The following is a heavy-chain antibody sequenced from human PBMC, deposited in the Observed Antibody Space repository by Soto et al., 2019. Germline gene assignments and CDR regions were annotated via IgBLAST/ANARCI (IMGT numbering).Heavy chain of an antibody. J-gene: IGHJ5*02. V-gene: IGHV4-34*01. CDR2: INHSGST. Sequence: SETLSLTCAVYGGSFSGYYWSWIRQRPGKGLEWIGEINHSGSTNYNPSLKSRVTISVDTSKNQFSLKLSSVTAADTAVYYCAGKYCTNGVCYKSVSANWXDPWGQGTLVTVSS. CDR3: AGKYCTNGVCYKSVSANWXDP. CDR1: GGSFSGYY. D-gene: IGHD2-8*01.